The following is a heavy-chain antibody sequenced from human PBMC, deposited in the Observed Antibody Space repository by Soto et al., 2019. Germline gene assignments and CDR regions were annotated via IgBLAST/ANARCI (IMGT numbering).Heavy chain of an antibody. D-gene: IGHD3-3*01. V-gene: IGHV3-30*18. CDR3: AKEHLNFWYYFDY. Sequence: QVQLVESGGGVVQPGRSLRLSCGASGFTFSSYGMHGVRQAPGKGLEWVAVISDEGNNKYYADSVKGRFTISRDTSKNTLYLQMNSLRAEDTDVYYCAKEHLNFWYYFDYWGQGTLVTVSS. CDR2: ISDEGNNK. J-gene: IGHJ4*02. CDR1: GFTFSSYG.